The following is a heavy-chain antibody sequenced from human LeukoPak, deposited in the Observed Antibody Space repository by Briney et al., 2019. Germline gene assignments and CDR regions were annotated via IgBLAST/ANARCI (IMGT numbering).Heavy chain of an antibody. J-gene: IGHJ6*03. D-gene: IGHD1-1*01. Sequence: GSLRLSCAASGFTFSSYGMHWVRQAPGKGLEWVAFIRYDGSNKYYADSVKGRFTISRDNSKNTLYLQMNSLRAEDTAVYYCAKDKATDAPKRTYYYYYMDVWGKGTTVTISS. V-gene: IGHV3-30*02. CDR3: AKDKATDAPKRTYYYYYMDV. CDR1: GFTFSSYG. CDR2: IRYDGSNK.